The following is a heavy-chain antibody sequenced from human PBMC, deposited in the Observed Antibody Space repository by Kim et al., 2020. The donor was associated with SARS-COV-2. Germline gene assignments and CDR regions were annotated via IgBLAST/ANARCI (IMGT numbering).Heavy chain of an antibody. CDR3: ARDSAAAGTPVFDY. Sequence: ASVKVSCKASGYTFTSYAMNWVRQAPGQGLEWMGWINTNTGNPTYAQGFTGRFVFSLDTSVSTAYLQISSLKAEDTAVYYCARDSAAAGTPVFDYWGQGTLVTVSS. J-gene: IGHJ4*02. V-gene: IGHV7-4-1*02. D-gene: IGHD6-13*01. CDR2: INTNTGNP. CDR1: GYTFTSYA.